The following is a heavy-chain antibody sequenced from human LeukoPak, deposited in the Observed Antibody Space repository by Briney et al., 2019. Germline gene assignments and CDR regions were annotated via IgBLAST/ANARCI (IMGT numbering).Heavy chain of an antibody. CDR2: IYYSGST. Sequence: SETLSLTCTVSGGSISSHYWSWIRQPPGKGLEWIGYIYYSGSTNYNPSLKSRVTISVDTSKNQFSLKLSSVTAADTAVYYCARDRVSPSSGYYYYYYMDVRGKGTTVTVSS. D-gene: IGHD3-10*01. J-gene: IGHJ6*03. CDR3: ARDRVSPSSGYYYYYYMDV. V-gene: IGHV4-59*11. CDR1: GGSISSHY.